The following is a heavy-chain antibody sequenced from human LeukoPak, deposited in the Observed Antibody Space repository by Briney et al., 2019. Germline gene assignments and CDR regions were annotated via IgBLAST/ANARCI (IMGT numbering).Heavy chain of an antibody. CDR2: ISGSGGST. CDR3: AKGGSTMVRGVPSGY. D-gene: IGHD3-10*01. CDR1: GFTFSSYA. J-gene: IGHJ4*02. Sequence: SGGSLRLSCAASGFTFSSYAMSWVRQAPGKGLEWVSAISGSGGSTYYADSVKGRFTISRDNSKNTLYLQMNSLRAEDTAVYCCAKGGSTMVRGVPSGYWGQGTLVTVSS. V-gene: IGHV3-23*01.